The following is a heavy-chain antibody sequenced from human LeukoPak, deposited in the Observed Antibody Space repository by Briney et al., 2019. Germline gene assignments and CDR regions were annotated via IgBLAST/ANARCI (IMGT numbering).Heavy chain of an antibody. J-gene: IGHJ4*02. D-gene: IGHD3-10*01. CDR2: INPNSGGT. V-gene: IGHV1-2*02. CDR1: GYTFTGYY. CDR3: ARVPGGYYATTREHDY. Sequence: ASVKVSCKASGYTFTGYYMHWVRQAPGQGLAWMGWINPNSGGTNYAQKFQGRVTMTRDTSISTAYMELSRLRSDDAAVYYCARVPGGYYATTREHDYWGQGTLVTVSS.